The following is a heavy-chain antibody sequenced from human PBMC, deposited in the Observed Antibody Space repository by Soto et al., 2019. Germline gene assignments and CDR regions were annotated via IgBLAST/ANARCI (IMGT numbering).Heavy chain of an antibody. D-gene: IGHD3-3*01. CDR2: ISSSGSTI. CDR1: GFTFSDYY. CDR3: ARDQYVLRYLAWSPRYYYGMDV. Sequence: QVQLVESGGGLVKPGGSLRLSCAASGFTFSDYYMSWIRQAPGKGLEWVSYISSSGSTIYYADSVKGRFTISRDNAKNSLYLKMNTLRAEDTAVYYCARDQYVLRYLAWSPRYYYGMDVWGQGTTVTVSS. J-gene: IGHJ6*02. V-gene: IGHV3-11*01.